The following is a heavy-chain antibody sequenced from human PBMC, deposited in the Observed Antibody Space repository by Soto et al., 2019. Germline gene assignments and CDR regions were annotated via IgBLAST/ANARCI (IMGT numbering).Heavy chain of an antibody. Sequence: QVQLQESGPGLVESSGTLSLTCEVSSGSISSGNWWSWVRQPPGKGLEWIGEIYYAGDTNYNPPLQRRLTITIHKSNAQFSLTLTYATAAGTAVYYCARVFSSSSGWRYYFDFWGQGIRVSVS. J-gene: IGHJ4*02. CDR3: ARVFSSSSGWRYYFDF. CDR2: IYYAGDT. CDR1: SGSISSGNW. D-gene: IGHD6-25*01. V-gene: IGHV4-4*02.